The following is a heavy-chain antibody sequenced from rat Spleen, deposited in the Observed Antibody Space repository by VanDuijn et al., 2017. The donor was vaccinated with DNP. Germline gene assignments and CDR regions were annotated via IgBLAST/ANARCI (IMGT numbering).Heavy chain of an antibody. J-gene: IGHJ1*01. Sequence: EVQLQESGPGLVKPSQSLSLTCSVTGYSITSNYWGWIRKFPGNKMEWIGHISYSGSTSYTPSLKSRISITRDTSKNQFFLQLNSVTTEDTATYYCARGVSSYYGYNSYWYFDFWGPGTMVTVSS. CDR1: GYSITSNY. CDR3: ARGVSSYYGYNSYWYFDF. D-gene: IGHD1-9*01. V-gene: IGHV3-1*01. CDR2: ISYSGST.